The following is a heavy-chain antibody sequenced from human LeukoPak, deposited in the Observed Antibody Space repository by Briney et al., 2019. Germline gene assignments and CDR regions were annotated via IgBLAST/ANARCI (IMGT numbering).Heavy chain of an antibody. D-gene: IGHD3-10*01. CDR2: IYYSGST. V-gene: IGHV4-59*08. J-gene: IGHJ4*02. CDR3: GRHLYGSGSSRGFDY. CDR1: RGSISSYY. Sequence: PSETLSLTCTVSRGSISSYYWSWLRQPPGKGLEWIGHIYYSGSTNYNPSLKIRVTISVVTSKNQFSLKLSSVTAADTDVYYCGRHLYGSGSSRGFDYWGQGTLVTVSS.